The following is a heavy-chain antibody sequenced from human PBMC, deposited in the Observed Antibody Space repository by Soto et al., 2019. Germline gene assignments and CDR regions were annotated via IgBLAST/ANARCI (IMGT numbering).Heavy chain of an antibody. Sequence: QVQLQESGPGLVKPSQTLSLTCTVSGGSISSGGYYWSWIRQHPGKGLEWIGYIYNSGSTYYTPSPXSXXTISADTSKNQFSLKLSSVTAAATAVYYCARDPAPWGQGTLVTVSS. CDR1: GGSISSGGYY. CDR2: IYNSGST. V-gene: IGHV4-31*03. CDR3: ARDPAP. J-gene: IGHJ5*02.